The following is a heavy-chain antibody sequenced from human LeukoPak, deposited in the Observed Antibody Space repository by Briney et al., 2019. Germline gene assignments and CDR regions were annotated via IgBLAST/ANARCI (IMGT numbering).Heavy chain of an antibody. Sequence: SETLSLTCTVSGGSISSSSYYWSWIRQPAGKGLEWIGRIYTSGSTNYNPSLKSRVTMSVDTSKNQFSLKLSSVTAADTAVYYCAREFPYSSSWYGHPDYWGQGTLVTVSS. CDR2: IYTSGST. CDR3: AREFPYSSSWYGHPDY. CDR1: GGSISSSSYY. V-gene: IGHV4-61*02. J-gene: IGHJ4*02. D-gene: IGHD6-13*01.